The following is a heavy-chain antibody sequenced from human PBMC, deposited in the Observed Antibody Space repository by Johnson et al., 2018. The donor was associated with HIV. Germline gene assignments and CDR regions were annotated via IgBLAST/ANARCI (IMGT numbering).Heavy chain of an antibody. J-gene: IGHJ3*02. D-gene: IGHD1-1*01. CDR2: IYSGGST. Sequence: VHLVESGGGLIQPGGSLRLSCAASGFTVSSKYMSWVRQAPGKGLEWVSIIYSGGSTYYADSVQGRFTISRDNSKNTLYLQMNSLRAEDTAVYYCASSSLRNEGGWGAFDIWGQGTMVTVSS. CDR1: GFTVSSKY. CDR3: ASSSLRNEGGWGAFDI. V-gene: IGHV3-53*01.